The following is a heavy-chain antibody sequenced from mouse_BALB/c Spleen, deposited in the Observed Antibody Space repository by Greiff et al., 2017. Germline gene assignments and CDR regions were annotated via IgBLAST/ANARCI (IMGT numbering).Heavy chain of an antibody. J-gene: IGHJ3*01. D-gene: IGHD1-2*01. CDR1: GYSITSGYY. CDR3: ARAITTATYAY. V-gene: IGHV3-6*02. CDR2: ISYDGSN. Sequence: EVQLVESGPGLVKPSQSLSLTCSVTGYSITSGYYWNWIRQFPGNKLEWMGSISYDGSNNYNPSLKNRISITRDTSKNQFFLKLNSVTTEDTATYYCARAITTATYAYWGQGTLVTVSA.